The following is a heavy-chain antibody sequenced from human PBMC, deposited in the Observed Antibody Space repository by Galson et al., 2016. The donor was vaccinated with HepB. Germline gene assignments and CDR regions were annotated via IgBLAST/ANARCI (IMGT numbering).Heavy chain of an antibody. Sequence: SETLSLTCAVYGGSFSDYYWSWIRQPPGKGLEWIGEINHSGSTNYNPSLKIRVNISVDTSKNQFSLNLSAVTAADTAVYYCARASTPIRTRFDPWGQGTLVTVSS. D-gene: IGHD2-2*01. J-gene: IGHJ5*02. V-gene: IGHV4-34*01. CDR3: ARASTPIRTRFDP. CDR2: INHSGST. CDR1: GGSFSDYY.